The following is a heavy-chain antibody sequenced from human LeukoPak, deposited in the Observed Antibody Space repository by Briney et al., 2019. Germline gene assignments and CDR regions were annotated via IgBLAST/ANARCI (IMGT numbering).Heavy chain of an antibody. J-gene: IGHJ4*02. CDR1: GGSISSYY. D-gene: IGHD4-23*01. CDR3: ARAGGNSYYFDY. Sequence: SETLSLTCTVSGGSISSYYRSWIRQPPGKGLEWIGYIYYSGSTNYNPSLKSRVTISVDTSKNQFSLKLSSVTAADTAVYYCARAGGNSYYFDYWGQGTLVTVSS. CDR2: IYYSGST. V-gene: IGHV4-59*01.